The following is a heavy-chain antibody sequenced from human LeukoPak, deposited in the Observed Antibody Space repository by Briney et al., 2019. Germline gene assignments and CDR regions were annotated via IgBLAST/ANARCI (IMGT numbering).Heavy chain of an antibody. V-gene: IGHV1-8*01. CDR3: ARVPQYYYDSSGYYYVNGYFDY. J-gene: IGHJ4*02. CDR1: GYTFTSYD. Sequence: GASVKVSCKASGYTFTSYDINWVRQATGQGLEWMGWMNPNSGNTGYAQKFQGRVTMTRNTSISTAYMELSSLRFEDTAVYYCARVPQYYYDSSGYYYVNGYFDYWGQGTLVTVSS. D-gene: IGHD3-22*01. CDR2: MNPNSGNT.